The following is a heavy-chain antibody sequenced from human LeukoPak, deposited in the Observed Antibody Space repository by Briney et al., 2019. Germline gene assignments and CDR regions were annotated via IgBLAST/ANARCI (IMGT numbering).Heavy chain of an antibody. CDR1: GFTFSSYS. V-gene: IGHV3-48*04. D-gene: IGHD2-2*01. CDR2: ISSRSSTI. CDR3: ARDHDQYQLLWIDAFDL. Sequence: GGSLGLSCAASGFTFSSYSMNWVRQAPGKGLEWVSFISSRSSTIYYADSVKGRFTISRDNAKNSLYLQMNSLRVEDTAVYYCARDHDQYQLLWIDAFDLWGQGTMVTVSS. J-gene: IGHJ3*01.